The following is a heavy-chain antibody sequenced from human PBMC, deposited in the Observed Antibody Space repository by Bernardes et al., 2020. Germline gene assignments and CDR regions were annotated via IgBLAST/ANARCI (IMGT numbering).Heavy chain of an antibody. CDR3: ARDANIVPGAFDI. J-gene: IGHJ3*02. CDR1: GFTFSSYW. CDR2: INSDGSST. V-gene: IGHV3-74*01. Sequence: GGSLRLSCAASGFTFSSYWLHWVRQAPGKGLVWVSRINSDGSSTSYADSVKGRFTISRDNAKNTLYLQMNSLRAEDTAVYYCARDANIVPGAFDIWGQGTMVTVSS. D-gene: IGHD5-12*01.